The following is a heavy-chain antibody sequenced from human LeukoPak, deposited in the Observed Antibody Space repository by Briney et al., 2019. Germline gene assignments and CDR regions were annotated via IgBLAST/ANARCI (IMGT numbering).Heavy chain of an antibody. CDR3: AGIDHWVADS. Sequence: PSETLSLTCTVSGASITSYYWSWIRQPPGKGLEWIGYIYYRGSATYNPSLNSRVSKSLDTSKNQFSLRLNSVTAADTAVYYCAGIDHWVADSWGQGILVAVSS. V-gene: IGHV4-59*13. CDR1: GASITSYY. D-gene: IGHD7-27*01. CDR2: IYYRGSA. J-gene: IGHJ5*01.